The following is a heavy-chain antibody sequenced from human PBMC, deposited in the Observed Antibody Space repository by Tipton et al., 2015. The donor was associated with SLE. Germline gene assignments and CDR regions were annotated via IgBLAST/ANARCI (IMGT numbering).Heavy chain of an antibody. J-gene: IGHJ3*02. V-gene: IGHV4-30-4*08. CDR2: IYYSGST. CDR1: GGSFSGYY. D-gene: IGHD6-13*01. CDR3: ARDPSSTHDAFDI. Sequence: TLSLTCAVFGGSFSGYYWSWIRRPPGKGLEWIGYIYYSGSTYYNPSLKSRVTISVDTSNNQFSLKLSSVTAADTAVYYCARDPSSTHDAFDIWGQGTMVTVSS.